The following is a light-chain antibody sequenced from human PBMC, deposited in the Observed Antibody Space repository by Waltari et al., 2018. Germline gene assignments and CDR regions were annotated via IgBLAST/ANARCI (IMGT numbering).Light chain of an antibody. CDR2: STN. CDR1: SGPVSISHY. V-gene: IGLV8-61*01. J-gene: IGLJ3*02. Sequence: QTVVTQEPAFSVSPGGTVTLTCGLSSGPVSISHYPSWYQQTPGQAPRALIYSTNTRSSGVPDRFSGSILGNKAALTITGAQADDECDYYCVLYMGSDILCGGGTKLTVL. CDR3: VLYMGSDIL.